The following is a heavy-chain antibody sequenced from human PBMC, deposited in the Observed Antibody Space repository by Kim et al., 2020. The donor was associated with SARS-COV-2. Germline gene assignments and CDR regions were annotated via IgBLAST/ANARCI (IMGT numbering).Heavy chain of an antibody. CDR1: GGTFSSYA. D-gene: IGHD1-26*01. CDR2: IIPIFGTA. V-gene: IGHV1-69*13. J-gene: IGHJ5*02. CDR3: AGEGWELSLPGWFDP. Sequence: SVKVSCKASGGTFSSYAISWVRQAPGQGLEWMGGIIPIFGTANYAQKFQGRVTITADESTSTAYMELSSLRSEDTAVYYCAGEGWELSLPGWFDPWGQGTLVTVSS.